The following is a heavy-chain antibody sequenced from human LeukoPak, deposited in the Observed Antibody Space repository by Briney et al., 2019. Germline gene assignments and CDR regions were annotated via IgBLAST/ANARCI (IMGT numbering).Heavy chain of an antibody. CDR1: GYSFTSYW. V-gene: IGHV5-51*01. Sequence: GESLQISCKGSGYSFTSYWIGWVRQMPGEGLEWMGIIYTGDSDTRYSPSFQGQVTISADKSISTAYLQWSSLKASDTAMYYCARLWAHCSSTSCYTSYYYYYYMDVWGKGTTVTVSS. D-gene: IGHD2-2*02. CDR2: IYTGDSDT. J-gene: IGHJ6*03. CDR3: ARLWAHCSSTSCYTSYYYYYYMDV.